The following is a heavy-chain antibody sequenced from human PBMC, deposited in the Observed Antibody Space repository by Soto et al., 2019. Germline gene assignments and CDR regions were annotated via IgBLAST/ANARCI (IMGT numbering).Heavy chain of an antibody. CDR3: TTDAPPLTLDYYYGMDV. J-gene: IGHJ6*02. Sequence: PGGSLRLSCAASGFTFSNAWMNWVRQAPGKGLEWVGRIKSKTDGGTTDYTAPVKGRFTISRDDSKNTLYLQMNSLKTEDTAVYYCTTDAPPLTLDYYYGMDVWGQGTTVTVSS. V-gene: IGHV3-15*07. CDR2: IKSKTDGGTT. CDR1: GFTFSNAW. D-gene: IGHD3-16*01.